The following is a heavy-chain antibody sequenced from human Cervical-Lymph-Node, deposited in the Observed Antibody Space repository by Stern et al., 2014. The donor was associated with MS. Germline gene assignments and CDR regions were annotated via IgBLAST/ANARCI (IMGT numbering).Heavy chain of an antibody. CDR1: GFSLTTAGVG. Sequence: QVTLKESGHTLVKPTQTLTLTCTFSGFSLTTAGVGVGWIRQPPGKAPEWLALIYWDDDRRYSPSLQSSLTLTRDTAKNQVVLTMTDLDPMDTATYYCAHIGLWFGGGYCFDVWGQGTMVTVSS. J-gene: IGHJ3*01. CDR2: IYWDDDR. CDR3: AHIGLWFGGGYCFDV. D-gene: IGHD3-10*01. V-gene: IGHV2-5*02.